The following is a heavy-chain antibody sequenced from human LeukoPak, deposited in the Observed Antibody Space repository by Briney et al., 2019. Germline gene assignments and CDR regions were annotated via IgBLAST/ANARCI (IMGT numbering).Heavy chain of an antibody. CDR2: IYYSGST. D-gene: IGHD3-3*01. V-gene: IGHV4-31*03. CDR3: ATQPKYDFWSGYYTEDY. J-gene: IGHJ4*02. CDR1: GGSISSGGYY. Sequence: SQTLSLTCTVSGGSISSGGYYWSWIRQHPGKGLEWIGYIYYSGSTYYNPSLKSRVTISVDTSKNQFSLKLSSVTAADTAVYYCATQPKYDFWSGYYTEDYWGQGTLVTVSS.